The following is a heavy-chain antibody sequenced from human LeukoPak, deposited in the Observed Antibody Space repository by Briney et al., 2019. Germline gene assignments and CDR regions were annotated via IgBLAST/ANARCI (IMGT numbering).Heavy chain of an antibody. Sequence: SDTLSLTCAVSGYSISSSSWWGWIRQPPGKGLEWIAYIYHSGTTYYNPSLQSRVTMSVDTSKNQFSLKLSSVTAVDTAVYYCARGLSSGWYVDYWGQGTLVTVSS. CDR2: IYHSGTT. CDR1: GYSISSSSW. D-gene: IGHD6-19*01. V-gene: IGHV4-28*03. J-gene: IGHJ4*02. CDR3: ARGLSSGWYVDY.